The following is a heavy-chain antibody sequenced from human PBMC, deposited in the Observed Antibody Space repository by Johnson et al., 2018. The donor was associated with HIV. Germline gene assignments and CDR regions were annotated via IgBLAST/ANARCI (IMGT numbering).Heavy chain of an antibody. CDR3: AKDQWSSSWTNDAFDI. V-gene: IGHV3-33*06. CDR1: GLSFSNYG. D-gene: IGHD6-13*01. CDR2: IWYDGSNK. Sequence: QVQLVESGGGVVQPGKSLTLSCAVSGLSFSNYGIHWVRQAPGKGPEWVAVIWYDGSNKYYADSVKGRFTISRDNSKNTLYLQMNSLRAEDTAVYYCAKDQWSSSWTNDAFDIWGQGTMVTVSS. J-gene: IGHJ3*02.